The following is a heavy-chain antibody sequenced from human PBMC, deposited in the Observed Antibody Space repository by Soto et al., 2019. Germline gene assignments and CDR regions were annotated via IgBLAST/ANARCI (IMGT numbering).Heavy chain of an antibody. CDR3: ASAEGGYCTNGVCYGGDAFDI. J-gene: IGHJ3*02. CDR2: ISSSGSTI. D-gene: IGHD2-8*01. Sequence: QVQLVESGGGLVKPGGSLRLSCAASGFTFSDYYMSWIRQAPGKGLEWVSYISSSGSTIYYADSVKGRFTISRDNAKNSLYLPMNSLRAEDTAVYYCASAEGGYCTNGVCYGGDAFDIWGQGTMVTVSS. V-gene: IGHV3-11*01. CDR1: GFTFSDYY.